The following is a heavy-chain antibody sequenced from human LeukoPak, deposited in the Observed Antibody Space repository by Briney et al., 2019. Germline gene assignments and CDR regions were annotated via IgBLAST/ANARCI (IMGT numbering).Heavy chain of an antibody. J-gene: IGHJ6*03. Sequence: ASVKVSCKASGYTFTSYGISWVRQAPGQGLEWTGWISAYNGNTNYAQKLQGRVTMTTDTSTSTAYMELRSLRSDDTAVYYCARDSGSYLAQYYYYYMDVWGKGTTVTVSS. CDR3: ARDSGSYLAQYYYYYMDV. D-gene: IGHD1-26*01. V-gene: IGHV1-18*01. CDR2: ISAYNGNT. CDR1: GYTFTSYG.